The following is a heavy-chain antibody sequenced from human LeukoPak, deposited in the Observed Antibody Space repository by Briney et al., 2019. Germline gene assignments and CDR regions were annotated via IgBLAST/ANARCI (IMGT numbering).Heavy chain of an antibody. D-gene: IGHD3-22*01. J-gene: IGHJ4*02. V-gene: IGHV1-24*01. CDR1: GYTLTELS. CDR3: ATRERGYYYFILDY. Sequence: ASVKVSCKVSGYTLTELSMHWVRQAPGKGLEWMGGFDPEDGETIYAQKFQGRVTMTEDTSTDTAYMELSSLRSEDTAVYYCATRERGYYYFILDYWGQGTLVTVSS. CDR2: FDPEDGET.